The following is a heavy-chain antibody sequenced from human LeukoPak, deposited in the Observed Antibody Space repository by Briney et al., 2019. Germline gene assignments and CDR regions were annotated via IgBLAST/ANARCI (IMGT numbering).Heavy chain of an antibody. CDR3: ARHEYSGSYYGLSWFDP. D-gene: IGHD1-26*01. CDR2: IYYSGST. Sequence: KPSETLSLICTVSGGSISSSGYYWGWIRQPPGKGLEWIASIYYSGSTYYNPSLKSRVTISVDTSKNQLSLKLSSLTAADTAVYYCARHEYSGSYYGLSWFDPWGQGTLVTVSS. V-gene: IGHV4-39*01. J-gene: IGHJ5*02. CDR1: GGSISSSGYY.